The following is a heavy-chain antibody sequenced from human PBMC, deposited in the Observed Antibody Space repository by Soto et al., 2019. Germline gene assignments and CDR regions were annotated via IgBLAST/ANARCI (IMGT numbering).Heavy chain of an antibody. CDR1: GGSISSYY. CDR2: IYYSGST. J-gene: IGHJ4*02. V-gene: IGHV4-59*08. D-gene: IGHD6-19*01. Sequence: PSETLSLTCTVSGGSISSYYWSWIRQPPGKGLEWIGYIYYSGSTNYNPSLKSRVTISVDTSKSQFSLKLSSVTAADTAVYYCARRGSGWDFDYWGQGTLVTVSS. CDR3: ARRGSGWDFDY.